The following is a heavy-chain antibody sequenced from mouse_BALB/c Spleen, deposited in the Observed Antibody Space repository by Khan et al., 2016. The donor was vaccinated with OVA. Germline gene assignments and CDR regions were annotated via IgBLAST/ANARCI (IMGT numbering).Heavy chain of an antibody. CDR1: GYTFSSYW. D-gene: IGHD1-1*01. CDR2: MNPSTGYT. V-gene: IGHV1-7*01. J-gene: IGHJ3*01. CDR3: ARSQLVRYSAFAY. Sequence: VQLQESGADLAKPGASVKLSCTASGYTFSSYWMHWVNQRPGQGLEWIGYMNPSTGYTEYNQKFKDKATLTADKSSSTAYMQLSSLTSEDSAVYYCARSQLVRYSAFAYWGLGTLVTVSA.